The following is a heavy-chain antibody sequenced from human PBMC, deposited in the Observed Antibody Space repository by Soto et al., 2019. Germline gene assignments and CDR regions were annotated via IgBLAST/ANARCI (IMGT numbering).Heavy chain of an antibody. CDR1: GGSLTSGGHY. J-gene: IGHJ5*02. Sequence: PSETLSLTCSVSGGSLTSGGHYWSWVRQHPGKDLQWVGSIHYNGDTYYNPSLRSRTSISLDKSKNRFSLMLSSVTAADTAVYYCVRGPTSGWNAWGQGTLVTVSS. CDR2: IHYNGDT. CDR3: VRGPTSGWNA. D-gene: IGHD6-19*01. V-gene: IGHV4-31*02.